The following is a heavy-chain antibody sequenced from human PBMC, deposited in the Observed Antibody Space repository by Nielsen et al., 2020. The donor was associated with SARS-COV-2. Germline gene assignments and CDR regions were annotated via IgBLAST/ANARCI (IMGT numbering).Heavy chain of an antibody. V-gene: IGHV3-64*01. CDR2: ISSNGGST. CDR3: ARYYDILTGYYTPRIYYYYGMDV. J-gene: IGHJ6*02. D-gene: IGHD3-9*01. Sequence: VRQAPGKGLEYVSAISSNGGSTYYANSVKGRFTISRDNAKNSLYLQMNSLRAEDTAVYYCARYYDILTGYYTPRIYYYYGMDVWGQGTTVTVSS.